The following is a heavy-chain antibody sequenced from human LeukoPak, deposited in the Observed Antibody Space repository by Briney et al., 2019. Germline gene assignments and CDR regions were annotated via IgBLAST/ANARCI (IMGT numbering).Heavy chain of an antibody. J-gene: IGHJ4*02. D-gene: IGHD3-3*01. V-gene: IGHV3-21*01. CDR3: ARGSEWSNGVSDC. Sequence: KSGGSLRLSCAASGFTFSSYSMNWVRQAPGKGLEWVSSISSSSTYIYYADSVQGRFTISRDNAKNSLYLQMNSLRAEDTAVYYCARGSEWSNGVSDCWGQGTLVTVSS. CDR2: ISSSSTYI. CDR1: GFTFSSYS.